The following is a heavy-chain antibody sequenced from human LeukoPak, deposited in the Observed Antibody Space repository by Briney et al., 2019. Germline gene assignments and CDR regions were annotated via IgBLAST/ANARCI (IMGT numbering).Heavy chain of an antibody. V-gene: IGHV4-59*08. J-gene: IGHJ3*02. CDR3: ARLAIAARLAPFDI. D-gene: IGHD6-6*01. Sequence: PSETLSLTCTVSGGSFNSYYWSWIRQSPGKGLEWMGYIYRTGNTNYNPSLKSRVTISIDTSQNQFSLNLTSVTAADTAVHYCARLAIAARLAPFDIWGQGTMVTVSS. CDR1: GGSFNSYY. CDR2: IYRTGNT.